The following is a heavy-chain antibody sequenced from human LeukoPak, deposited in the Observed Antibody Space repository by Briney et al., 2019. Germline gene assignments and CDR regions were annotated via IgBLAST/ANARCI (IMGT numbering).Heavy chain of an antibody. CDR2: IYYSGST. D-gene: IGHD6-13*01. Sequence: SETLSLTCTVSGGSISSYYWSWIRQPPGKGLEWIGYIYYSGSTNYNPSLKSRVTISVDTSKNQFSLKLSSVTAADTAVYYCARHLGSREAAAGSLSAWGQGTLVTVSS. CDR1: GGSISSYY. J-gene: IGHJ5*02. V-gene: IGHV4-59*08. CDR3: ARHLGSREAAAGSLSA.